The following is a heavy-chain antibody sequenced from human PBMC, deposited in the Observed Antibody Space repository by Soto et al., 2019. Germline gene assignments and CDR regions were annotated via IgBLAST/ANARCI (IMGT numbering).Heavy chain of an antibody. CDR1: GGTFSSFA. J-gene: IGHJ6*02. D-gene: IGHD4-4*01. Sequence: QVQLVQSGAEVKKPGSSVKVSCKASGGTFSSFAINWVRQAPGQGLEWMGTIIPIVGPAKYALKSQDRATITADKSTSTDYMELSSLRSEDPAVYYCARSDYSKLDAYYCYGMDVWGQGTPVIVSS. CDR2: IIPIVGPA. V-gene: IGHV1-69*06. CDR3: ARSDYSKLDAYYCYGMDV.